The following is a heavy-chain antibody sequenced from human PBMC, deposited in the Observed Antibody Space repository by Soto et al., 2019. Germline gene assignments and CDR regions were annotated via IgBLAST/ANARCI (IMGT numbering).Heavy chain of an antibody. J-gene: IGHJ5*02. CDR3: ARWRSGFSQFDP. D-gene: IGHD6-19*01. Sequence: GAPVELSCKASGYTFTSYGISWVRHSPGQGLEWMGWISAYNGNTNYAQKLQGRVTMTTDTSTSTAYMELRSLRSDDTAVYYCARWRSGFSQFDPWGQGTLVTVSS. CDR1: GYTFTSYG. V-gene: IGHV1-18*01. CDR2: ISAYNGNT.